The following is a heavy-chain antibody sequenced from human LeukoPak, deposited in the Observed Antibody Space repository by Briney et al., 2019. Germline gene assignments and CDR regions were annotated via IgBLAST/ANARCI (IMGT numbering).Heavy chain of an antibody. D-gene: IGHD3-10*01. Sequence: GGSLRLSCAASGFTLSNYWMTWVRQAPGKGLEWVANIKQDGSERYYVDSVKGRFTISRDNAKNSLYLQMNSLRAEDTAVYYRAVRGVSRPGWGQGTLVTVSS. CDR3: AVRGVSRPG. J-gene: IGHJ4*02. CDR1: GFTLSNYW. CDR2: IKQDGSER. V-gene: IGHV3-7*02.